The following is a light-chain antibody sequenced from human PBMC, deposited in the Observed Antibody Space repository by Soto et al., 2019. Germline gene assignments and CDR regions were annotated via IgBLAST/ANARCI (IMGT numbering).Light chain of an antibody. CDR1: QSVRSSY. J-gene: IGKJ1*01. Sequence: EIVLTQSPGTLSLSPGERATLSCGASQSVRSSYLAWYQQKPGQATRLLIYGASSRATGIPDRFSGSGSGKDFTITISRLEPEDFAVYYCQQYGSSPRTFGQGTKVEIK. CDR2: GAS. CDR3: QQYGSSPRT. V-gene: IGKV3-20*01.